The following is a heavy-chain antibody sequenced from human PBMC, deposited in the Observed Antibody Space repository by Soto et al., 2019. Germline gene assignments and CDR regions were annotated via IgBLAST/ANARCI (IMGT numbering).Heavy chain of an antibody. Sequence: EVQLVESGGGLVKPGGSLRLSCAASGFTFSSYSMNWVRQAPGKGLEWVSSISSSSSYIYYADSVKGRFTISRDNAKNSLYLQMNSLRAEDTAVYYCARITIFGVVYNWFDLWGLGTLVTVSS. D-gene: IGHD3-3*01. CDR3: ARITIFGVVYNWFDL. J-gene: IGHJ5*02. CDR1: GFTFSSYS. CDR2: ISSSSSYI. V-gene: IGHV3-21*01.